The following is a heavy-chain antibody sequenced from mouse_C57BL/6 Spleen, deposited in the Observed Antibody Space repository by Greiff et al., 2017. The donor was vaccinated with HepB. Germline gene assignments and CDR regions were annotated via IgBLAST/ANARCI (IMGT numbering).Heavy chain of an antibody. J-gene: IGHJ4*01. CDR2: ISSGSSTI. Sequence: EVQLVESGGGLVKPGGSLKLSCAASGFTFSDYGMHWVRQAPEKGLEWVAYISSGSSTIYYADTVKGRFTISRDNAKNTLFLQMTSLRSEDTAMYYCASAGSSYRYAMDYWGQGTSVTVSS. CDR1: GFTFSDYG. D-gene: IGHD1-1*01. V-gene: IGHV5-17*01. CDR3: ASAGSSYRYAMDY.